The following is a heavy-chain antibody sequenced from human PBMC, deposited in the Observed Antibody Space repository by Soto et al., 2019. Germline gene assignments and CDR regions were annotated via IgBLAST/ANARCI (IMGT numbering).Heavy chain of an antibody. CDR1: GFTFSNAW. CDR2: IKTRTEGGTR. J-gene: IGHJ1*01. CDR3: TTGGPRIPRGVLGWGRKLQNGPPSDD. Sequence: EVYLVESGVGLVKAGGSLRLSCAASGFTFSNAWMTWVRQAPGKGLERVGHIKTRTEGGTRDYAAPVKGRFTISRDDSRNILYLQMNSLKIEDTAVYYCTTGGPRIPRGVLGWGRKLQNGPPSDDWGQGTLVTVSS. V-gene: IGHV3-15*01. D-gene: IGHD3-10*01.